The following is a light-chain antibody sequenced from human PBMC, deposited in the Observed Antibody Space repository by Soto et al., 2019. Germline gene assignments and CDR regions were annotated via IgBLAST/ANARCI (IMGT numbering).Light chain of an antibody. CDR1: QDINNY. J-gene: IGKJ1*01. V-gene: IGKV1-33*01. CDR3: QQYNSYPWT. CDR2: DAT. Sequence: DIQMTQSPSSLSASVGDRVTITCQASQDINNYLNWYQQKPGKAPKLLIFDATNLETGVPSRFSGGGSRTHFSFTISSLQPDDFATYYCQQYNSYPWTFGQGTKVDIK.